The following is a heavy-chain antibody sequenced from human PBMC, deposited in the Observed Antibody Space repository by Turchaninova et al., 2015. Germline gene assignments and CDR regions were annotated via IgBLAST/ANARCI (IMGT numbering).Heavy chain of an antibody. V-gene: IGHV4-34*01. CDR1: GGSFEGFY. D-gene: IGHD2-2*01. J-gene: IGHJ4*02. CDR3: ARGCTSCPFDF. CDR2: IKHHANT. Sequence: QVQLQQWGAGLLKPSETLSLTCAVYGGSFEGFYWSWIRQPPGKGLEVFGEIKHHANTNYNSSLKSRVTISLDTSKNHFSLNLISVTAADTSVYYCARGCTSCPFDFWGQGTLVTVSS.